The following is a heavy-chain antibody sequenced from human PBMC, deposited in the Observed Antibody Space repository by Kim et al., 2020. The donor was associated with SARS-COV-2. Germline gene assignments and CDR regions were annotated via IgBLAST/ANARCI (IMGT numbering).Heavy chain of an antibody. CDR3: ATAEYMVRGVMGY. D-gene: IGHD3-10*01. V-gene: IGHV1-24*01. J-gene: IGHJ4*02. Sequence: YAQKFKGKVTMTEDTSTDTAYMELSSLRSEDTAVYYCATAEYMVRGVMGYCGQGTLVTVSS.